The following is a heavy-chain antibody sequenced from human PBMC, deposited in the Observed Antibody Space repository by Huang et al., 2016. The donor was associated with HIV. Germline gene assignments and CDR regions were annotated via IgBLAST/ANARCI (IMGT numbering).Heavy chain of an antibody. J-gene: IGHJ6*02. Sequence: QMQLQQRGAGLLKPSETLSLTCGVSGGSFTGNYLTWIRQAPGKGLEWIGEVNDRGATNYTPSLNGRVTISRDKSNRELSLNLRSVTAAYTAVYYCARQWTILEWLLGLDVWGQGTTVIVSS. CDR2: VNDRGAT. CDR1: GGSFTGNY. D-gene: IGHD3-3*01. V-gene: IGHV4-34*02. CDR3: ARQWTILEWLLGLDV.